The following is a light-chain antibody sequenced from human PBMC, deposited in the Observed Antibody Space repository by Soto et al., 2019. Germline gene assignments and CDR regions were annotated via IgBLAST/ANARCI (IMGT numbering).Light chain of an antibody. V-gene: IGKV1-39*01. CDR3: QQSYSTPYT. CDR1: QSISSY. Sequence: DIQMNHSPSSLSASVGDRVTITCRASQSISSYLNWYQQKPGKAPKLLIYAASSLQSGVPSRFSGSGSGTDFTLTISSLQPEDFATYYCQQSYSTPYTFGQGTKLELK. CDR2: AAS. J-gene: IGKJ2*01.